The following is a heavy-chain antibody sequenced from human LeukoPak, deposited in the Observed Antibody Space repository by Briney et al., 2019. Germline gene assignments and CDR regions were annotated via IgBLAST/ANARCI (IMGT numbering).Heavy chain of an antibody. Sequence: SETLSLTCTVSGGSISSYYWSWIRQPARKRLEWIGRIYTSGSTNYNPSLKSRVTMSVDTSKNQFSLKLSSVTAADTAVYYCARSTAKSRYYYYYYYMDVWGKGTTVTVSS. CDR3: ARSTAKSRYYYYYYYMDV. CDR2: IYTSGST. D-gene: IGHD5-18*01. J-gene: IGHJ6*03. CDR1: GGSISSYY. V-gene: IGHV4-4*07.